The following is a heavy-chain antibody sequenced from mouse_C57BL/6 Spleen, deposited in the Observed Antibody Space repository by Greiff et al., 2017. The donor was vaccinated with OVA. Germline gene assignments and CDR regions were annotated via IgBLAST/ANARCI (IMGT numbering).Heavy chain of an antibody. CDR1: GYTFTDYY. CDR2: INPNNGGT. V-gene: IGHV1-26*01. CDR3: ARGFDY. J-gene: IGHJ2*01. Sequence: EVQLQQSGPELVKPGASVKISCKASGYTFTDYYMNWVKQSHGKSLEWIGSINPNNGGTSYNQKFKGKATLTVDKSSSTAYMELRSLTSEDSAVYYCARGFDYWGQGTTLTVSS.